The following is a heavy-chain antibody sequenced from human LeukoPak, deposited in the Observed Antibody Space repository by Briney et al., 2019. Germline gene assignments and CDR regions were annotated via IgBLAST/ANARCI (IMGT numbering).Heavy chain of an antibody. Sequence: ASVKVSCKASGYTFTSYGISWVRQAPGQGLEWMGWISAYNGNTNYAQKLQGRVTMTTDTSTSTAYMELRSLRSDDTAVYYCARDHYDILTGYYTETHIDYWGQGTLVTVS. J-gene: IGHJ4*02. CDR3: ARDHYDILTGYYTETHIDY. D-gene: IGHD3-9*01. CDR2: ISAYNGNT. V-gene: IGHV1-18*01. CDR1: GYTFTSYG.